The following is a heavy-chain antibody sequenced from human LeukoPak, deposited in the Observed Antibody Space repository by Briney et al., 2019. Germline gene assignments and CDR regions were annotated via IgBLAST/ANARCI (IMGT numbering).Heavy chain of an antibody. CDR2: IIPIFGTA. V-gene: IGHV1-69*06. Sequence: ASVKVSCKASGGTFSSYAISWVRQAPGQGLEWMGGIIPIFGTANYAQKFQGRVTITADKSTSTAYMELSSLRSEDTAVYYCARDNCGGDSYPDYWGQGTLVTVSS. CDR3: ARDNCGGDSYPDY. D-gene: IGHD2-21*02. J-gene: IGHJ4*02. CDR1: GGTFSSYA.